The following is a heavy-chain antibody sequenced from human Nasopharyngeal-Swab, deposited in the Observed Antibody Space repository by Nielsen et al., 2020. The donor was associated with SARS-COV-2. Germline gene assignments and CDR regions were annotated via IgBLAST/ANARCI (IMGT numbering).Heavy chain of an antibody. Sequence: GSLRLSCTVSGGSISSSSYYWGWIRQPPGKGLEWIGSIYYSGSTYYNPSLKSRVTISVDTSKNQFSLKLSSVTAADTAVYYCAQNGYCSGGGCPYLPFDYWGQGTLVTVSS. CDR3: AQNGYCSGGGCPYLPFDY. V-gene: IGHV4-39*01. CDR1: GGSISSSSYY. CDR2: IYYSGST. D-gene: IGHD2-15*01. J-gene: IGHJ4*02.